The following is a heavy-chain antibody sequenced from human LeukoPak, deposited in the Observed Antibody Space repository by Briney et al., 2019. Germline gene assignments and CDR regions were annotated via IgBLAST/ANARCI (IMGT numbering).Heavy chain of an antibody. CDR3: AKDLEDSGYALPPDH. CDR1: GFTFSSYA. Sequence: GGSLRLSCAASGFTFSSYAMSWVRQAPGKGLEWVSGISGSGGSTYYANSVKGRFTISRDNSKNTLYLQMNSLRAEDTAVYYCAKDLEDSGYALPPDHWGQGTLVTVSS. V-gene: IGHV3-23*01. D-gene: IGHD5-12*01. CDR2: ISGSGGST. J-gene: IGHJ4*02.